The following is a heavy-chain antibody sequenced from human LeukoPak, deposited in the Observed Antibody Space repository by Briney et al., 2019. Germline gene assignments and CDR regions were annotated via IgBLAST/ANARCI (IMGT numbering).Heavy chain of an antibody. CDR2: IYTTGST. J-gene: IGHJ4*02. Sequence: ETLSLTCTVSGGSISSFYLSWIRQPAGKGLEWIGLIYTTGSTKYNPSLKSRVTMSVDASKNQFSLKLSSVTAADTAVYYCARGYSSGNFDSWGQGTLVTVAS. CDR1: GGSISSFY. D-gene: IGHD3-10*01. CDR3: ARGYSSGNFDS. V-gene: IGHV4-4*07.